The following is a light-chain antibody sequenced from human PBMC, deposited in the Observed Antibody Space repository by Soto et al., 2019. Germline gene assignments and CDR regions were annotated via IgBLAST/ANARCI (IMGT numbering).Light chain of an antibody. Sequence: SYELTQPPSMSLSPGQTARITCSGDAVPKQYGYWYQQRPGQAPVVVISKDTERPSGIPERFSGSSSGTTVTLTISAVQAEDEADYYCQSADSSGAWVFGGGTKLTVL. J-gene: IGLJ3*02. CDR2: KDT. CDR1: AVPKQY. V-gene: IGLV3-25*03. CDR3: QSADSSGAWV.